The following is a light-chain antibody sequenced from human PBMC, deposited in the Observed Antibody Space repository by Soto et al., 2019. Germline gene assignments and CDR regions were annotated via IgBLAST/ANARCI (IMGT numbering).Light chain of an antibody. CDR3: SSYTSSSSYV. J-gene: IGLJ1*01. Sequence: QSALTQPASVSGSPGQSITISCTGTSSDVGGYNYVSWYQQHPGKAPKLMIYDVSNRPSGVSNCFSGSKSGNTDSLTISGLQAEDEADYYCSSYTSSSSYVFGTGTKLTVL. CDR1: SSDVGGYNY. CDR2: DVS. V-gene: IGLV2-14*01.